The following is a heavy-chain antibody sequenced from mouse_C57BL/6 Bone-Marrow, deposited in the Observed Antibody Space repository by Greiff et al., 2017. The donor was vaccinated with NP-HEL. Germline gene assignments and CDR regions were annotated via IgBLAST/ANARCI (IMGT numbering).Heavy chain of an antibody. V-gene: IGHV1-81*01. CDR3: ASPYYYGSSPFDY. CDR2: IYPRSGNT. J-gene: IGHJ2*01. CDR1: GYTFTSYG. Sequence: QVQLQQSGAELARPGASVKLSCKASGYTFTSYGISWVKQRTGQGLEWIGEIYPRSGNTYYNEKFKGKATLTADKSSSTAYMELRSLTSEDSAVYFCASPYYYGSSPFDYWGQGTTLTVSS. D-gene: IGHD1-1*01.